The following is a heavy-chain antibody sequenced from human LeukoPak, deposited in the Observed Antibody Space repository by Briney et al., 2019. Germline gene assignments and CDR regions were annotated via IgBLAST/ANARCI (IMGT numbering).Heavy chain of an antibody. V-gene: IGHV4-31*03. CDR1: GGSISSGGYY. CDR3: ARALGFGSRTTIDY. Sequence: SETLSLTCTVSGGSISSGGYYWSWIRQHPGKGLEWIGYIYYSGSTNYNPSLKSRVTISVDKSKNQFSLKLSSVTAADTAVYYCARALGFGSRTTIDYWGQGTLVTVSS. J-gene: IGHJ4*02. CDR2: IYYSGST. D-gene: IGHD2/OR15-2a*01.